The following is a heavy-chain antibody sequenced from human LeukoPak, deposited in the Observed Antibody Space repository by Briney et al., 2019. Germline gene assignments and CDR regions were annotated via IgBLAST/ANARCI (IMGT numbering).Heavy chain of an antibody. J-gene: IGHJ6*02. V-gene: IGHV1-69*01. CDR1: GGTFSNYA. Sequence: SVTVSCKASGGTFSNYAIRWVRQAPGQGLEWMGGIMTIFGTANYAHKFQGRVTITADESTSTAYMDVSSVRSEDTVVYYCARDRGWGRDVWGQGTTVTVSS. CDR2: IMTIFGTA. D-gene: IGHD3-10*01. CDR3: ARDRGWGRDV.